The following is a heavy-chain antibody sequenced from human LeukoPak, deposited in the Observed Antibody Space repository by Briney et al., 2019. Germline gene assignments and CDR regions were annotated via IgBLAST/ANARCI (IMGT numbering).Heavy chain of an antibody. Sequence: GGSPRLSCAASGFTFSSYAMSWVRQAPGKGLEWVSAISGSGGSTYYADSVKGRFTISRDNSKNTLYLQMNSLRAEDTAVYYCAKEKHGLIYAGRYFDYWGQGTLVTVSS. CDR1: GFTFSSYA. V-gene: IGHV3-23*01. J-gene: IGHJ4*02. CDR2: ISGSGGST. D-gene: IGHD2/OR15-2a*01. CDR3: AKEKHGLIYAGRYFDY.